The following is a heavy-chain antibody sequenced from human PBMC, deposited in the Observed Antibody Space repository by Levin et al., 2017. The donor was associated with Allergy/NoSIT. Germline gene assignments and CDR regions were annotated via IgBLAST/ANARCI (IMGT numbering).Heavy chain of an antibody. CDR1: GFTFSNYN. CDR2: ISSRGTPI. J-gene: IGHJ4*02. Sequence: GGSLRLFCAASGFTFSNYNMNWVRQAPGKGLEWVSYISSRGTPIYYADSVKGRFSISRDNAKNSLYLQMNSLRDEDTAVYFCAREGPFYYDSSPLLGFESWGQGTLVTVSS. CDR3: AREGPFYYDSSPLLGFES. V-gene: IGHV3-48*02. D-gene: IGHD3-22*01.